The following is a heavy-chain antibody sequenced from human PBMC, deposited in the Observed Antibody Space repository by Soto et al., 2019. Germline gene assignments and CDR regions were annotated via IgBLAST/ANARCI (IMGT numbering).Heavy chain of an antibody. J-gene: IGHJ3*02. CDR2: ISWNSGRI. CDR3: AKDMVWGGAEGGVGGFDI. V-gene: IGHV3-9*01. Sequence: EVQLVESGGGVEQPGRSLRLSCAASGFTFDDYAMYWVRQAPGKGLEWVSSISWNSGRIGYADSVKGRFTISRDNAKNSLYLQMNSLRAEDTALYYCAKDMVWGGAEGGVGGFDIWGQETMVTVSS. D-gene: IGHD2-8*01. CDR1: GFTFDDYA.